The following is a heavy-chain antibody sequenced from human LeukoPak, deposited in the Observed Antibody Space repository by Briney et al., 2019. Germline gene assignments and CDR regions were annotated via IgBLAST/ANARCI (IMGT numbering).Heavy chain of an antibody. Sequence: GASVTVSCTASGYEFSSYGISWVRQAPGPGLERMGWTSAYNGKTKYAEKFQGRLTMTTETSTSIAYMELRSLTSGDTAVYYCAKDSPRDDYVRGSYLYSRRGLDIWGQGTLVTASS. CDR2: TSAYNGKT. CDR3: AKDSPRDDYVRGSYLYSRRGLDI. V-gene: IGHV1-18*01. D-gene: IGHD3-16*02. CDR1: GYEFSSYG. J-gene: IGHJ3*02.